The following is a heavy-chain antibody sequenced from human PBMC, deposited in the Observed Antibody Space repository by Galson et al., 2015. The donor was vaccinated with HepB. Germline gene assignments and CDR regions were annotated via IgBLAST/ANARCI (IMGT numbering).Heavy chain of an antibody. V-gene: IGHV1-46*01. CDR1: GYTFTGYY. CDR3: ARESKPKKYYYYGMDV. CDR2: INPSGGST. D-gene: IGHD1-14*01. Sequence: SVKVSCKASGYTFTGYYMHWVRQAPGQGLEWMGIINPSGGSTSYAQKFQGRVTMTRDTPTSTAYMELSSLRSEDTAVYYCARESKPKKYYYYGMDVWGQGTTVTVSS. J-gene: IGHJ6*02.